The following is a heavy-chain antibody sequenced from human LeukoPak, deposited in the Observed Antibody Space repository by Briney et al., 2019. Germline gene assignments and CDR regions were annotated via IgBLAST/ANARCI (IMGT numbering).Heavy chain of an antibody. D-gene: IGHD3-10*01. CDR1: GGSFSGYY. V-gene: IGHV4-34*01. Sequence: KPSETLSLTCAVYGGSFSGYYWSWIRQPPGKGLEWIGEINYSGSTNYNPSLKSQVTISVDTSKNQFSLKLSSVTAADTAVYYCARGPPPYYYGSGTPPPDYWGQGTLVTVSS. CDR3: ARGPPPYYYGSGTPPPDY. J-gene: IGHJ4*02. CDR2: INYSGST.